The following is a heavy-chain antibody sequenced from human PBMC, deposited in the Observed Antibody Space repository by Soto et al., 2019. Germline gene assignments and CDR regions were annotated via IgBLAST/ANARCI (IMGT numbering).Heavy chain of an antibody. Sequence: GGSLRLSGKPAGYTFTTSCIGWVRQVPGKGLEWMGVIFPGDSDARYSPSFEGHVSISADKSITSAYLEWSTLKASDTAIYYCAAGSDYGGAFLYWGQGSLVTVSS. D-gene: IGHD6-25*01. CDR3: AAGSDYGGAFLY. V-gene: IGHV5-51*01. CDR1: GYTFTTSC. CDR2: IFPGDSDA. J-gene: IGHJ4*02.